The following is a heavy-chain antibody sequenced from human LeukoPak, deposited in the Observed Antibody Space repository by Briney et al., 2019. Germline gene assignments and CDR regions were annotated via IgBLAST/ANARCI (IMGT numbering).Heavy chain of an antibody. J-gene: IGHJ6*02. CDR3: ARGPQGSSWTYYYYGMDV. V-gene: IGHV1-2*02. CDR2: IHPNSGGT. CDR1: GYTFTGYY. Sequence: GASVKVSCKASGYTFTGYYMHWVRQAPGQGLEWMGWIHPNSGGTNYAQKFQGRVTMTRDTSISTAYMELSRLRSDDTAVYYCARGPQGSSWTYYYYGMDVWGQGTTVTVSS. D-gene: IGHD6-13*01.